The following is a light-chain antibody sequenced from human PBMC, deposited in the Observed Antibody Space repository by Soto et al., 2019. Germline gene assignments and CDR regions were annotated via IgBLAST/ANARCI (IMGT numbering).Light chain of an antibody. J-gene: IGKJ1*01. CDR3: QQSYSTPRT. CDR1: QSISSY. CDR2: AAS. V-gene: IGKV1-39*01. Sequence: DIQMTQSPSSLSASVGDRVTITCRASQSISSYLNWYQQKPGKAPKLLIYAASSLQSGVPSRFGGSGSGIDFTLTISSLQPEDFATYYCQQSYSTPRTFGQGTKVDIK.